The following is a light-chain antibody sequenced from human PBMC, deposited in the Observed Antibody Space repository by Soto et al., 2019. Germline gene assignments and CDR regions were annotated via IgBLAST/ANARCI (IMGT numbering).Light chain of an antibody. J-gene: IGKJ2*01. CDR2: DAS. Sequence: DVQMTQSPSSLSASVGDRVTITCRASQRIRTSLNWYQQKPGKAPKFLIYDASSLQSEVPSRFSGSESGTDFTLTISNLQPEDFATYYCQQSYSVPTTFGQGTKLKI. CDR1: QRIRTS. CDR3: QQSYSVPTT. V-gene: IGKV1-39*01.